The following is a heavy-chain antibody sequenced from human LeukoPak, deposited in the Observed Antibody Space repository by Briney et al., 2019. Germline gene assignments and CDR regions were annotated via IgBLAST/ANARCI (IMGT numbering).Heavy chain of an antibody. CDR1: GGSISSSDYY. D-gene: IGHD5-18*01. V-gene: IGHV4-39*01. J-gene: IGHJ4*02. Sequence: PLETLCVTCTVSGGSISSSDYYWGWIRQSPGKGLEWIGSIYYSGNTYYNPSLKSRVTISVDTSKNQFSLRLSFVTAADTAVYYCARYPTAMVSFDYWGQRTVVPVSS. CDR2: IYYSGNT. CDR3: ARYPTAMVSFDY.